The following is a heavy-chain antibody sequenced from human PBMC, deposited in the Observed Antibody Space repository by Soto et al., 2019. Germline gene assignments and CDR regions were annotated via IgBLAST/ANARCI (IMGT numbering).Heavy chain of an antibody. D-gene: IGHD1-26*01. CDR2: MKPNSGNT. CDR1: GYTFTSYD. J-gene: IGHJ6*02. V-gene: IGHV1-8*01. CDR3: AILFVGFIVGATFDYGYYGMDE. Sequence: ASVKVSFKASGYTFTSYDINWVRQATGQGLELMGWMKPNSGNTGYAQKFQGRVTMTRNTSISTAYMELSSLRSEDTAVYYCAILFVGFIVGATFDYGYYGMDEWGQGTRVTVSS.